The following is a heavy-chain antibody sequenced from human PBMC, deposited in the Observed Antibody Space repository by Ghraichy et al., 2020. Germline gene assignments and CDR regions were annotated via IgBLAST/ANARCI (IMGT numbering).Heavy chain of an antibody. J-gene: IGHJ5*02. V-gene: IGHV3-73*01. CDR2: IRSKANSYAT. CDR3: TSGYGVYPRGS. D-gene: IGHD4-17*01. CDR1: GFTFSDSA. Sequence: GGSLRLSCAASGFTFSDSAMHWVRQASGKGLEWVGRIRSKANSYATAYAASVKGRFTISRDDSRNTAFLQMNSLNTEDTAVYYCTSGYGVYPRGSWGQGTLVTVSS.